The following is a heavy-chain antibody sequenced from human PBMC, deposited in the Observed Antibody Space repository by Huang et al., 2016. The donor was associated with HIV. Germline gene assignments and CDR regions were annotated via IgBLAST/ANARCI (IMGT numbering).Heavy chain of an antibody. D-gene: IGHD2-21*02. CDR1: GYSFTNYG. Sequence: QVQLVQSGSELKKPGASVKVSCKASGYSFTNYGVHWVRQAPGRGIEWMGLTNTDTGMPRYAQDFTGRFVFSLDTSVSTAYLQISSLKPEDSAIYYCVRVRRVTDRYCVADCNTIDTFDIWGQGTLVTVSA. V-gene: IGHV7-4-1*02. J-gene: IGHJ3*02. CDR2: TNTDTGMP. CDR3: VRVRRVTDRYCVADCNTIDTFDI.